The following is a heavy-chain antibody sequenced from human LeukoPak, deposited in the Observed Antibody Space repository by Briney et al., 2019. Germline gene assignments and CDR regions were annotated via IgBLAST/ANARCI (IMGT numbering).Heavy chain of an antibody. J-gene: IGHJ4*02. CDR2: ISSSSSYI. D-gene: IGHD4-17*01. CDR1: GFTFRSYS. CDR3: ARQSPFGDYDY. V-gene: IGHV3-21*01. Sequence: GESLRLFCVVSGFTFRSYSMNWVRQAPGKGLEWVSSISSSSSYIYYADSVKGRFTISRDNAKNSLYLQMNSLRAEDTAVYYCARQSPFGDYDYWGQGTLVTVSS.